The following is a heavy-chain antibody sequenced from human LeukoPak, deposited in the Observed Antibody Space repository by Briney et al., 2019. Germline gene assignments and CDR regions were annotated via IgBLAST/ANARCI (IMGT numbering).Heavy chain of an antibody. V-gene: IGHV3-7*01. CDR1: AFTFSSYW. D-gene: IGHD4-23*01. CDR3: ARDRGYSTFDY. Sequence: GSLRLSCEASAFTFSSYWMSWVRQAPGKGLEWVANMKEDGGEINYVDSVKGRFTISRDNAKNSLFLQMNSLRVEDTAVYYCARDRGYSTFDYWGQGTLVTVSS. CDR2: MKEDGGEI. J-gene: IGHJ4*02.